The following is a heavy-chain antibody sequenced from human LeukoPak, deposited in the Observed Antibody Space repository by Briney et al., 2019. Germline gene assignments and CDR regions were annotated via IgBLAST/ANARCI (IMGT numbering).Heavy chain of an antibody. CDR1: SASMSSGGYR. CDR2: IYYSGST. D-gene: IGHD1-26*01. V-gene: IGHV4-31*03. J-gene: IGHJ4*02. CDR3: ARDRVGATTGFDY. Sequence: SETLSLTCTVSSASMSSGGYRWNWIRQHPGKGLEWIGYIYYSGSTYYNPSLMSRLTISIDTSKNQFSLNLSSVTAADTAVYYCARDRVGATTGFDYWGQGTLVTVSS.